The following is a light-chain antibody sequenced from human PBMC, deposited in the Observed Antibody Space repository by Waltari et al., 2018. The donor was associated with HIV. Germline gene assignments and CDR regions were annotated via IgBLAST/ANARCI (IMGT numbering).Light chain of an antibody. J-gene: IGLJ3*02. CDR3: YSTDSSGNHRV. V-gene: IGLV3-10*01. CDR2: VDT. Sequence: SYELTQPPSVSVSPGQTARITCHGDEMPKKIASWYQQKSGQAPVLVIYVDTKRPSGIPERFSGSSSGTMATLTISGAQVEDEADYYCYSTDSSGNHRVFGGGTKLTVL. CDR1: EMPKKI.